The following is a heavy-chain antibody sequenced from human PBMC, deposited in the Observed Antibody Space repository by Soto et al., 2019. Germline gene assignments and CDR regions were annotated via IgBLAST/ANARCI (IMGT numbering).Heavy chain of an antibody. J-gene: IGHJ4*02. Sequence: GASVKVSCKTSGYTFTGYYMHWVRQSPGRGLEGMGWINTNSGGTNYAQKFQGRVTMTRDTSISTAYMELSRMRSDDTAVYYCARLTVPLDIVVLPAASYDYWGQGTLVTVSS. CDR1: GYTFTGYY. V-gene: IGHV1-2*02. D-gene: IGHD2-2*01. CDR3: ARLTVPLDIVVLPAASYDY. CDR2: INTNSGGT.